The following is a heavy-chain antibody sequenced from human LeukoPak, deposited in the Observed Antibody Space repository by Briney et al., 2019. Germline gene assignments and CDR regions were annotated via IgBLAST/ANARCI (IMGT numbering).Heavy chain of an antibody. CDR2: IIPTFGTA. Sequence: GASVKVSCKASGGTFSSYAISWVRQAPGQGLAWMGGIIPTFGTANYAQKFQGRVTITADESTSTAYMELSSLRSEDTAVYYCARETPLYDILTGYYSRLGMDAWGQGTTVTVSS. CDR3: ARETPLYDILTGYYSRLGMDA. V-gene: IGHV1-69*13. J-gene: IGHJ6*02. CDR1: GGTFSSYA. D-gene: IGHD3-9*01.